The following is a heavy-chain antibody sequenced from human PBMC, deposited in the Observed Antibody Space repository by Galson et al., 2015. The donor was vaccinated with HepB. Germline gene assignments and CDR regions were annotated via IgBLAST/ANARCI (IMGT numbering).Heavy chain of an antibody. J-gene: IGHJ5*02. CDR3: ARDSGTYYKRNWFDP. CDR1: GFTFSNHG. V-gene: IGHV3-33*01. CDR2: IWYDGTKE. D-gene: IGHD3-10*01. Sequence: SLRLSCAASGFTFSNHGMHWVRQAPGKGLEWVAVIWYDGTKEYYGDSVKGRFTISRDNSKNALFLQMNSLRAEDTAVYYCARDSGTYYKRNWFDPWGQGTLVTVSS.